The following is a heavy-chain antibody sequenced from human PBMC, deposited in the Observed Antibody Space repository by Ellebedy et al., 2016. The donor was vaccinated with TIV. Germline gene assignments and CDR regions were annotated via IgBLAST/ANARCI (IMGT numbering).Heavy chain of an antibody. CDR1: GFTFSSYE. CDR3: ARNSNGDNYYYGMDV. J-gene: IGHJ6*02. CDR2: ISSSGSTI. D-gene: IGHD4-17*01. Sequence: GESLKISCAASGFTFSSYEMNWVRQAPGKGLEWVSYISSSGSTIYYADSVKGRFTISRDNAKNSLYLQMNSLRAEDTAVYYCARNSNGDNYYYGMDVWGQGTTVAVSS. V-gene: IGHV3-48*03.